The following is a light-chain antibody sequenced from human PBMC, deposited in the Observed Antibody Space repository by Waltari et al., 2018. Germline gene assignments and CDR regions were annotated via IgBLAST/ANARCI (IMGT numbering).Light chain of an antibody. CDR1: QSVSRW. CDR2: KAS. Sequence: DIQMTQSPSTLSASVGARVTMTCRPRQSVSRWLAWYQQKPGRAPKLLIYKASTLESGVPSRFSGSGSETQFTLTITSLQPDDSATYYCQQYNRYFSFGQGTKVEIK. CDR3: QQYNRYFS. V-gene: IGKV1-5*03. J-gene: IGKJ2*01.